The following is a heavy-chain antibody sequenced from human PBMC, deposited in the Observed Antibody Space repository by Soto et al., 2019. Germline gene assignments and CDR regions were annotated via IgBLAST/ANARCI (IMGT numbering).Heavy chain of an antibody. CDR1: GYTFTSYY. V-gene: IGHV1-46*01. Sequence: QVQLVQSGAEVKKPGASVKVSCKASGYTFTSYYMHWVRQAPGQGLEWMGIIYPSGGSTSYAQKFQGRVTMTRDTSTSTVYVEVSSLRSEVTAVYYCARSGGGYYDSSPFDYWGQGTLVTVSS. CDR3: ARSGGGYYDSSPFDY. CDR2: IYPSGGST. J-gene: IGHJ4*02. D-gene: IGHD3-22*01.